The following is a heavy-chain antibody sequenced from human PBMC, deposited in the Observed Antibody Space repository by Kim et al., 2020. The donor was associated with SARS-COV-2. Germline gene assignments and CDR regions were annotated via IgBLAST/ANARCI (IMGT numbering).Heavy chain of an antibody. J-gene: IGHJ6*02. D-gene: IGHD3-9*01. CDR3: ARVGANFAWLSPNYCYYGMDV. V-gene: IGHV3-30*01. Sequence: RFTISRDNAKNTLYLQMNSLRAEDTAVYYCARVGANFAWLSPNYCYYGMDVWGQGTTVTVSS.